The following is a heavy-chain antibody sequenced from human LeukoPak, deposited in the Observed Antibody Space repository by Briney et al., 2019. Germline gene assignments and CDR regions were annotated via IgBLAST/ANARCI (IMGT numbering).Heavy chain of an antibody. Sequence: GGSLRLSCVVSGFTFSTYWMSWVRQAPGKGLECVATIKQDGSVKNYGDSVQGRFTISRDNAKNSLYLQMHSLRVEDTAVYYCAKEAYYYDSSGHFDYWGQGTLVTVSS. V-gene: IGHV3-7*01. D-gene: IGHD3-22*01. CDR2: IKQDGSVK. CDR1: GFTFSTYW. CDR3: AKEAYYYDSSGHFDY. J-gene: IGHJ4*02.